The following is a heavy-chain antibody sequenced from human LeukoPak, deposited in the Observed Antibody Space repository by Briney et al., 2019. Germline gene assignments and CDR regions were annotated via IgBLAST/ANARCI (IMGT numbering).Heavy chain of an antibody. V-gene: IGHV3-23*01. J-gene: IGHJ4*02. Sequence: GSLRFSCAALGFTVSTYRMSWVRQAPGKGLQWCSAINPTDDTTYYADSVKGRFTISRDDFKSTLYLQMNSVRAEDTAVYYCSRRVPYTVATDYWGQGTLVTVSS. D-gene: IGHD4-17*01. CDR2: INPTDDTT. CDR1: GFTVSTYR. CDR3: SRRVPYTVATDY.